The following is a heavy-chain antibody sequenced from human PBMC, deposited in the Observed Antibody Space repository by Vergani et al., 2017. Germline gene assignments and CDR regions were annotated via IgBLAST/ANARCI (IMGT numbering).Heavy chain of an antibody. V-gene: IGHV4-34*01. CDR3: ARGGIVGANYYYYYYMXV. D-gene: IGHD1-26*01. Sequence: QVQLQQWGAGLLKPSETLSLTCAVYGGSFSGYYWSWIRQPPGKGLEWIGEINHSGSTTYNPSLKSRVTISVDTSKNQFSLKLSSVTAADTAVYYCARGGIVGANYYYYYYMXVWGKGP. CDR1: GGSFSGYY. CDR2: INHSGST. J-gene: IGHJ6*03.